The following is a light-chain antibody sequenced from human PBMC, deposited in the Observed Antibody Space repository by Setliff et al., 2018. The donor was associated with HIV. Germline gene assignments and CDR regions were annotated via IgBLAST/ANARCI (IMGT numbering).Light chain of an antibody. V-gene: IGLV2-23*02. CDR1: SSDVGSYDL. Sequence: QSVLTQPASVSGSPVQSITISCTGTSSDVGSYDLVSWYQQHPGKAPKVMIYEVSKRPSGVSNRFSGSKSGNTASLTISGLQAEDEADYYCCSYAGSSTFVFGIGTKVTVL. CDR2: EVS. J-gene: IGLJ1*01. CDR3: CSYAGSSTFV.